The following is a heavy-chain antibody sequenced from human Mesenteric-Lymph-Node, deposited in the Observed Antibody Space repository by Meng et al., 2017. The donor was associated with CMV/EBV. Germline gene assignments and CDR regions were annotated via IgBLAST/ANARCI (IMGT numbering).Heavy chain of an antibody. J-gene: IGHJ4*02. CDR1: LSPWRVG. D-gene: IGHD2-2*01. CDR2: IYWDDDK. Sequence: LSPWRVGVCFIRPPPGKALEWLALIYWDDDKRYSPSLKSRLTITKDTSKNQVVLTMTNMDPVDTATYYCAHSYCSSTSCYQNHPFDYWGQGTLVTVSS. CDR3: AHSYCSSTSCYQNHPFDY. V-gene: IGHV2-5*02.